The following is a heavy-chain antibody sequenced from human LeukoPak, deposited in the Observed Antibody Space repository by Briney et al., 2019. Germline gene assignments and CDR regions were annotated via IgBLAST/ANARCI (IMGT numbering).Heavy chain of an antibody. CDR2: IYSGGST. D-gene: IGHD2-2*01. CDR3: ARYCSSTSCYGPYQLLEDAFDI. Sequence: GGSLRLSCAASGFTVSSNYMSWVRQAPGKGLEWVSVIYSGGSTYYADSVKGRFTISRHNSKNTLYLQMNSLRAEDTAVYYCARYCSSTSCYGPYQLLEDAFDIWGQGTMVTVSS. V-gene: IGHV3-53*04. CDR1: GFTVSSNY. J-gene: IGHJ3*02.